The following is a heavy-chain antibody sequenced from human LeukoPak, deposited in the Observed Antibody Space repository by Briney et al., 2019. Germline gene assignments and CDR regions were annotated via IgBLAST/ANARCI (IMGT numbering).Heavy chain of an antibody. D-gene: IGHD3-3*01. CDR2: IYYSGST. CDR1: GGSINSYY. J-gene: IGHJ6*03. Sequence: SETLSLTCTVSGGSINSYYWSWIRQPPGKGLEWIGYIYYSGSTNYNPSLKSRVTISVDTSKNQFSLKLSSVTAADTAVYYCARVRDYDFWSGYSGLHYYYMDVWGKGTTVTVSS. CDR3: ARVRDYDFWSGYSGLHYYYMDV. V-gene: IGHV4-59*01.